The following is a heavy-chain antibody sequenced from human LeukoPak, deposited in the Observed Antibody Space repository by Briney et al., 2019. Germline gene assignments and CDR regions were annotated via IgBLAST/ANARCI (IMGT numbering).Heavy chain of an antibody. CDR1: GFTFSSYA. CDR2: ISGGATTT. Sequence: GGSLRLSCVASGFTFSSYAMSWVPQAPGKGLEGVSAISGGATTTYYAASVEGRFTISRDYSDNTLFLQMNRLRGEDTALYYCARIYCSGETCYDYFDWWGQGTLVTVSS. J-gene: IGHJ4*02. V-gene: IGHV3-23*01. D-gene: IGHD2-15*01. CDR3: ARIYCSGETCYDYFDW.